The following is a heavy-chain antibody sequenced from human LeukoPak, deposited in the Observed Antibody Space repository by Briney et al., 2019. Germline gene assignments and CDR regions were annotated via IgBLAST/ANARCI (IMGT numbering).Heavy chain of an antibody. J-gene: IGHJ4*02. CDR2: ISGDGGST. CDR3: ARESETSGWYDY. D-gene: IGHD6-19*01. CDR1: GFIFDNYA. Sequence: QPGGSLRLSCAAPGFIFDNYAIHWVRQAPGKGLEWVSLISGDGGSTFCADSVRGRFTISRDNTRKSLSLQMSSLRSEDTALYYCARESETSGWYDYWGQGTLVTVSS. V-gene: IGHV3-43*02.